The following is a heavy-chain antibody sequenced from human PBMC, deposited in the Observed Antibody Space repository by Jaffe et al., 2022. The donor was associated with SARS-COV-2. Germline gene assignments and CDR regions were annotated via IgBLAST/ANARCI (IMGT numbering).Heavy chain of an antibody. CDR3: VRGNYYDY. CDR2: INPRGGGT. V-gene: IGHV1-46*04. J-gene: IGHJ4*02. Sequence: QVQLVQSRAEVKKPGASVKVSCETSGYSFTNYYMHWVRQAPGQGLEWMGMINPRGGGTSYPHNLQGRVTMTRDTSTRTVYMELSSLRSEDTAVYYCVRGNYYDYWGQGTLVTVSS. CDR1: GYSFTNYY.